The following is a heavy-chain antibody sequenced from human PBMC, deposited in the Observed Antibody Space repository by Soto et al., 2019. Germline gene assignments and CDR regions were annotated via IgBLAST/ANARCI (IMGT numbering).Heavy chain of an antibody. D-gene: IGHD6-6*01. CDR1: GGSISSSSYY. Sequence: SETLSLTCTVSGGSISSSSYYWGWLRQPPGKGLEWIGSIFYSASAFYNPSLKSRVTISVDTSNNLFSLKLSSVTAADTAIYYCARHGDSSSIWFDPWGQGTLVTVSS. J-gene: IGHJ5*02. CDR3: ARHGDSSSIWFDP. CDR2: IFYSASA. V-gene: IGHV4-39*01.